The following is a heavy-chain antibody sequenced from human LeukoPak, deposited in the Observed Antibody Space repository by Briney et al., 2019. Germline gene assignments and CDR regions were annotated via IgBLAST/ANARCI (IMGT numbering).Heavy chain of an antibody. CDR3: ARRQSGIAASANFPFDY. V-gene: IGHV5-51*01. CDR1: GYSFTSYW. CDR2: IYPDDSDT. Sequence: PGESLRISCRGSGYSFTSYWIGWVRQMPGKGLEWMGIIYPDDSDTTYSLSFQGQVTISADKSISTAYLQWSGLKASDTAMYYCARRQSGIAASANFPFDYWGQGTLVTVSS. J-gene: IGHJ4*02. D-gene: IGHD6-13*01.